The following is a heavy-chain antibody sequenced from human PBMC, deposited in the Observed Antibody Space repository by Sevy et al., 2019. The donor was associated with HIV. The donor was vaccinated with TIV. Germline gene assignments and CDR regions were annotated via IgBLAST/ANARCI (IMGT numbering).Heavy chain of an antibody. D-gene: IGHD1-26*01. CDR1: GFTLSNSY. CDR2: ISRGGTDV. V-gene: IGHV3-11*01. J-gene: IGHJ5*02. CDR3: ARRVGLYH. Sequence: GGYLRLSCAASGFTLSNSYMAWIRQAPGKGLEWVSYISRGGTDVYYADSVEGRFTISEESAKNSLYLQMNNLGAEDSAVCDCARRVGLYHWGPGTLVTVSS.